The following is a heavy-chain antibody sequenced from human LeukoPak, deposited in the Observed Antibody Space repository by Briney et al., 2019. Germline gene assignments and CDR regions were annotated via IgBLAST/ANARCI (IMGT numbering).Heavy chain of an antibody. CDR2: ISASDGRT. CDR1: GFTFSSYA. Sequence: GRSLSLSCVASGFTFSSYAMSWVRQAPGKGLEWVSGISASDGRTYFADSVKGRFTISRDDSKNTLSLQMSSLRGEDTAVYYCAKDARGRASDWFFDLWGRGTLVTVST. CDR3: AKDARGRASDWFFDL. V-gene: IGHV3-23*01. D-gene: IGHD3-10*01. J-gene: IGHJ2*01.